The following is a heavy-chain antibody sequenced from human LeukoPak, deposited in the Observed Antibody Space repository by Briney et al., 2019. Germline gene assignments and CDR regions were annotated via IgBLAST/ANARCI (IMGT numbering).Heavy chain of an antibody. J-gene: IGHJ4*02. CDR3: AVEIVVPAAKSSNYYFDY. CDR1: GGSISSGDYY. D-gene: IGHD2-2*01. Sequence: SQTLSLTCTVSGGSISSGDYYWSWIRQPPGKGLEWIGYIYYSGNTYYNPSLQSRVTISIDTSKNQFSLKLSSMTAADTAVYYCAVEIVVPAAKSSNYYFDYWGQGTLVTVSS. V-gene: IGHV4-30-4*08. CDR2: IYYSGNT.